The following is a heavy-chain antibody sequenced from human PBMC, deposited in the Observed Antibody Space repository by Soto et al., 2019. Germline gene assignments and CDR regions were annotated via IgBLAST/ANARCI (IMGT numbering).Heavy chain of an antibody. J-gene: IGHJ4*02. V-gene: IGHV3-33*01. CDR2: ILYDGSNK. CDR1: GFTFSNYG. D-gene: IGHD1-26*01. CDR3: AGGTYYFDY. Sequence: QVQLVESGGDVVQPGRSLRLSCAASGFTFSNYGMHWARQAPGKGLEWVAAILYDGSNKYYADFVKGRFTISRDNSKNTLYLQMNSLRAEDTAVYYCAGGTYYFDYCSQGNLITVSS.